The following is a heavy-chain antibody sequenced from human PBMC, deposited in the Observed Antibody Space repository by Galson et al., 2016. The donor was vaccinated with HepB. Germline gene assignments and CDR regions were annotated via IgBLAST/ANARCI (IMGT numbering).Heavy chain of an antibody. Sequence: SLRLSCAASGFTFTSNYMHWVHQAPGKGLVWVSGIHTDGSSPIYADSVKGRFTITRDNTKNTLYLQMNSLRAEDSAVYYCGRGAYFGMDVWGQGTAVTVSS. J-gene: IGHJ6*02. CDR1: GFTFTSNY. CDR3: GRGAYFGMDV. CDR2: IHTDGSSP. V-gene: IGHV3-74*01.